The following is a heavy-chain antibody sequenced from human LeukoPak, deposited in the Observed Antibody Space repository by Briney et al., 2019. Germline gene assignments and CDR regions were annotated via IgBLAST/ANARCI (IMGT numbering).Heavy chain of an antibody. Sequence: SVKVSCKATGFTFTNSAVQWVRQARGQRLEWIGWIVVGSGNTDYAQKFQERVTITRDMSTGTAYMELSSLRSEDTAVYYCAADFKMATSNWYFDLWGRGTLVTVSS. J-gene: IGHJ2*01. CDR2: IVVGSGNT. V-gene: IGHV1-58*01. CDR3: AADFKMATSNWYFDL. D-gene: IGHD5-24*01. CDR1: GFTFTNSA.